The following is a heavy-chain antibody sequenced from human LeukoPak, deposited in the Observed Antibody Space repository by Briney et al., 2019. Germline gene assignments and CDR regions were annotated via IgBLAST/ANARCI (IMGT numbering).Heavy chain of an antibody. D-gene: IGHD2-21*01. J-gene: IGHJ5*02. V-gene: IGHV4-39*07. CDR3: ARSTAYYPGLGFDP. CDR1: GGSISSSSYY. CDR2: IYYSGST. Sequence: SETLSLTCTVSGGSISSSSYYWGWIRQPPGKGLEWIGSIYYSGSTYYNPSLKSRVTISVDTSKNQFSLKLSSVTAADTAVYYCARSTAYYPGLGFDPWGQGTLVTVSS.